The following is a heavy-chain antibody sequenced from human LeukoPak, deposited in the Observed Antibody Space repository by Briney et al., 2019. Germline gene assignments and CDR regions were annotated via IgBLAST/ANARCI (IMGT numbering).Heavy chain of an antibody. Sequence: PGGSLRLSCAASGFTFSSYAMSWVRQAPGKGLEWVSYISSSSSTIYYADSVKGRFTISRDNAKNSLYLQMNSLRAEDTAVYYCARGRYYGDGDYFDYWGQGTLVTVSS. V-gene: IGHV3-48*01. CDR3: ARGRYYGDGDYFDY. D-gene: IGHD1-26*01. J-gene: IGHJ4*02. CDR2: ISSSSSTI. CDR1: GFTFSSYA.